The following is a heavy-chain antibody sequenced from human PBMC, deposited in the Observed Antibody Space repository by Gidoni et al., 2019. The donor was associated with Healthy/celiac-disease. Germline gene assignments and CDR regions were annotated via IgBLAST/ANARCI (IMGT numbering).Heavy chain of an antibody. V-gene: IGHV3-23*01. CDR2: ISGSGGST. J-gene: IGHJ5*02. D-gene: IGHD6-13*01. CDR1: GFTFSSYA. CDR3: AKDPSSSFRQKPNWFDP. Sequence: EVQLLESGGGLVQPGGSLRLSCAASGFTFSSYAMSWVRQAPGKGLEWVSVISGSGGSTYYADSVKGRFTISRDNSKNTLYLQMNSLRAEDTAVYYCAKDPSSSFRQKPNWFDPWGQGTLVTVSS.